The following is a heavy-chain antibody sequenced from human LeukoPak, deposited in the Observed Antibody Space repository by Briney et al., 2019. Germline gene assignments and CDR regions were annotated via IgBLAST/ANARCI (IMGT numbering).Heavy chain of an antibody. CDR1: GXTFSSYE. J-gene: IGHJ4*02. CDR3: AREGYSYGFDY. Sequence: GGSLRLSFTASGXTFSSYEMNWVRQAPAKGLEWVSYISSSGNTIYYADSVKGRFIISRDNAKNSLYLQMNSLRVEDTAVYYCAREGYSYGFDYWGQGTLVTVSS. CDR2: ISSSGNTI. V-gene: IGHV3-48*03. D-gene: IGHD5-18*01.